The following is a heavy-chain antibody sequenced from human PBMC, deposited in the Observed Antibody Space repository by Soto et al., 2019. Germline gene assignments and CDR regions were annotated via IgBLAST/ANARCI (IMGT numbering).Heavy chain of an antibody. CDR2: ISAYNGNT. CDR1: GYTFTSYG. J-gene: IGHJ4*02. Sequence: QVQLVQSGAEVKKPGASVKVSCKASGYTFTSYGISWVRQAPGQGLEWMGWISAYNGNTKYAQKLQGRXTXTTXTSTSTAYMEVRSLRSDDTAVYYCARDLAVGLVDYWGQGTLVTVSS. CDR3: ARDLAVGLVDY. D-gene: IGHD6-19*01. V-gene: IGHV1-18*01.